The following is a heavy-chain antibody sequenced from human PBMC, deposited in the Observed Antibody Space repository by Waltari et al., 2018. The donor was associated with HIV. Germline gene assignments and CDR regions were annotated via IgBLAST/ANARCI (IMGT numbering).Heavy chain of an antibody. V-gene: IGHV7-4-1*02. D-gene: IGHD2-2*01. CDR3: ARGWSTSSFGP. CDR2: IDTKTGNP. Sequence: QVQLVQSGSELKKPRASVKVSCTASGYTFTTYAINWVRQAPGHGLEWLGWIDTKTGNPTYAKGFTGRFVFSWDTSVSTAYLQISSLKAEDTAVYYCARGWSTSSFGPWGQGTLVTVSS. CDR1: GYTFTTYA. J-gene: IGHJ5*02.